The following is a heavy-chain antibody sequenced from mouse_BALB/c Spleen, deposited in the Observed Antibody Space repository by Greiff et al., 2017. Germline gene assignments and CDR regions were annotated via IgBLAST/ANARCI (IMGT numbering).Heavy chain of an antibody. CDR2: ISSGGSYT. Sequence: EVHLVESGGGLVKPGGSLKLSCAASGFTFSSYTMSWVRQTPEKRLEWVATISSGGSYTYYPDSVKGRFTISRDNAKNTLYLQMSSLKSEDTAMYYCTGTGTAYWGQGTLVTVSA. CDR3: TGTGTAY. J-gene: IGHJ3*01. V-gene: IGHV5-6-4*01. CDR1: GFTFSSYT. D-gene: IGHD4-1*01.